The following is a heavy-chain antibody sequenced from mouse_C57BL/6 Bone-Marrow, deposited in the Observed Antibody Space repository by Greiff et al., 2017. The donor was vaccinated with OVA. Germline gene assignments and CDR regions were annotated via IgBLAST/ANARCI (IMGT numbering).Heavy chain of an antibody. CDR2: INPNNGGT. D-gene: IGHD2-4*01. J-gene: IGHJ2*01. CDR1: GYTFTDYY. Sequence: VQLQQSGPELVKPGASVKISCKASGYTFTDYYMNWVKQSHGKSLEWIGDINPNNGGTSYNQKFKGKATLTVDKSSSTAYMELRSLTSEDSAVYYCARGGGDYLYYFDYWGQGTTLTVSS. CDR3: ARGGGDYLYYFDY. V-gene: IGHV1-26*01.